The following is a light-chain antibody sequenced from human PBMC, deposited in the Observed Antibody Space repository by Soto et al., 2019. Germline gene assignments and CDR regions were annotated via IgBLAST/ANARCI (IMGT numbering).Light chain of an antibody. Sequence: DIQMTQSPSSLSASVADRVTITGQASQDISTYLNWYQQKPGKAPKLLIYDASNLETGVPARFSGSGSGTDFTLTISRLQAEDIATYYCLQYDNLPITFGQGTRLEIK. CDR3: LQYDNLPIT. J-gene: IGKJ5*01. V-gene: IGKV1-33*01. CDR2: DAS. CDR1: QDISTY.